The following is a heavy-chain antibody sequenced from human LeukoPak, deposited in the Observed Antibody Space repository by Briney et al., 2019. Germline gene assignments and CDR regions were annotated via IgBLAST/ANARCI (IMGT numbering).Heavy chain of an antibody. CDR1: GFTFDDYA. V-gene: IGHV3-9*01. D-gene: IGHD3-10*01. J-gene: IGHJ3*02. CDR3: AKDLATELNAFDI. Sequence: GRSLRLSCAASGFTFDDYAMHWVRQAPGKGLEWVSGISWNSGSIGYADSVKGRFTISRDNAKNSLHLQMNSLRAEDTALYYCAKDLATELNAFDIWGQGTMVTVSS. CDR2: ISWNSGSI.